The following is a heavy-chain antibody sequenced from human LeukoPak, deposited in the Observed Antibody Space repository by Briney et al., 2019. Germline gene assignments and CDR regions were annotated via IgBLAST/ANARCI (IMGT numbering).Heavy chain of an antibody. D-gene: IGHD3-22*01. V-gene: IGHV4-30-4*01. Sequence: PSETLSLTCTVSGGSISSGDYYWSWIRQPPGKGLEWIGYIYYSGSTYYNPSLKSRVTISADTSKNQFSLKLSSVTAADTAVYYCATARGGELYYYDSSGYYNWFDPWGQGTLVTVSS. CDR1: GGSISSGDYY. CDR2: IYYSGST. J-gene: IGHJ5*02. CDR3: ATARGGELYYYDSSGYYNWFDP.